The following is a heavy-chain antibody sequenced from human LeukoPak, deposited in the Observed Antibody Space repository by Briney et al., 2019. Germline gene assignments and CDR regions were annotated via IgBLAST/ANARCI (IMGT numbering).Heavy chain of an antibody. D-gene: IGHD2-15*01. V-gene: IGHV3-21*01. J-gene: IGHJ4*02. CDR3: AREDCNTGSCSGY. CDR2: INTGSDCI. CDR1: GFTFSSYT. Sequence: GGSLRLSCAASGFTFSSYTMNWVRQAPGKGLEWVSSINTGSDCIYYADSVKGRFTISRDNAKNSLFLQMNSLGAEDTAVYYCAREDCNTGSCSGYWGQGTLVIVSS.